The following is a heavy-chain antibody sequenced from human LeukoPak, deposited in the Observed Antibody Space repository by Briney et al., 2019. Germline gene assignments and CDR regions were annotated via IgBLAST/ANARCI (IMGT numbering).Heavy chain of an antibody. D-gene: IGHD3-10*01. CDR1: GFSFGDYA. V-gene: IGHV3-23*01. CDR3: AKQRNFYGSDTSSDV. J-gene: IGHJ6*02. Sequence: GGSLRLSCATSGFSFGDYAMNWVRQAPGKGLEWVSTISGSGTTYYANSVKGRFTISRDNSKKSLYLQMNSLRPEDAAVYYCAKQRNFYGSDTSSDVWGQGTTVTVSS. CDR2: ISGSGTT.